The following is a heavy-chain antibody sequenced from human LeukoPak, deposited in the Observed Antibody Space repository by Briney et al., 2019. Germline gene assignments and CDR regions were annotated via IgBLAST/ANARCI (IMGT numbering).Heavy chain of an antibody. Sequence: PSETLSLTCTVSGGSISSCYWSWIRQPPGKGLEWIGYIYYSGSTNYNPSLKSRVTISVDTSKNQFSLKLSSVTAADTAVYYCASWIYDYVWGSYHFDYWGQGTLVTVSS. CDR1: GGSISSCY. CDR3: ASWIYDYVWGSYHFDY. D-gene: IGHD3-16*02. CDR2: IYYSGST. V-gene: IGHV4-59*01. J-gene: IGHJ4*02.